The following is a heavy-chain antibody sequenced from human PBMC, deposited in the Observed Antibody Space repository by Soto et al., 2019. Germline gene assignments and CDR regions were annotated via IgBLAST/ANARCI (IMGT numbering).Heavy chain of an antibody. D-gene: IGHD3-10*01. CDR1: GGSITYYY. Sequence: QVQLQESGPGLVKPSETLSLTCTVSGGSITYYYCSWFRQPPGKGLEWIGYINYDGYSAYNLSLKGRVTLSMDPSKTQFSLMLESVTATDTAVYYCARHGFGPLHGLVDVWGPGTTVIVSS. CDR2: INYDGYS. J-gene: IGHJ6*02. CDR3: ARHGFGPLHGLVDV. V-gene: IGHV4-59*08.